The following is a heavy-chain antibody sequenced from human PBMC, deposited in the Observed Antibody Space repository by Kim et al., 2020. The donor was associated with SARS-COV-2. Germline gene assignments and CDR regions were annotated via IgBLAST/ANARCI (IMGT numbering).Heavy chain of an antibody. J-gene: IGHJ6*02. V-gene: IGHV4-34*01. CDR3: ARERVVVTAVHYYYYYGMDV. D-gene: IGHD2-21*02. CDR2: INHSGST. Sequence: SETLSLTCAVYGGSFSGYYWSWIRQPPGKGLEWIGEINHSGSTNYNPSLKSRVTISVDTSKNQFSLKLSSVTAADTAVYYCARERVVVTAVHYYYYYGMDVWGQGTTVTVSS. CDR1: GGSFSGYY.